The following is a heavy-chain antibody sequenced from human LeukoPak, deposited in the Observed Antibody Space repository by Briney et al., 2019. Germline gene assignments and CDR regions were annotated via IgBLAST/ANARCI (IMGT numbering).Heavy chain of an antibody. CDR2: IYSGGST. Sequence: GGSLRLSCAASGFTVSSNYMSWVRQAPGKGLEWVSVIYSGGSTYYADSVKGRFTISRDNSKNTLYLQMNSLRAEDTAVYYCAGQPSVAAAGTFDYWGQGTLVTVSS. CDR3: AGQPSVAAAGTFDY. D-gene: IGHD6-13*01. CDR1: GFTVSSNY. V-gene: IGHV3-66*04. J-gene: IGHJ4*02.